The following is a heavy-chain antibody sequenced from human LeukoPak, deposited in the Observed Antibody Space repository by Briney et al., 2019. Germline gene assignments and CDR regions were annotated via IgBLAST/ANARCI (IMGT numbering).Heavy chain of an antibody. CDR3: ARVFSTNYYDNRGWFDP. J-gene: IGHJ5*02. CDR2: IYYSGST. D-gene: IGHD3-22*01. V-gene: IGHV4-38-2*02. Sequence: SETLSLTCNVSGYSISSGYYWGWIRQPPGKGLEWIGYIYYSGSTNYNPSLKSRVTISVDTSKNQFSLKLSSVTAADTAVYYCARVFSTNYYDNRGWFDPWGQGTLVTVSS. CDR1: GYSISSGYY.